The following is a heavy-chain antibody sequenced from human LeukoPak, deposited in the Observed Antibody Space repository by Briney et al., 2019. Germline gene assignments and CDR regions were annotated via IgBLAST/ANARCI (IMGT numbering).Heavy chain of an antibody. CDR3: ARDSNDNSIPCFDY. Sequence: PSETLSLTCTVSGGSIGNYYWSWIRQPPGKGLEWIGYIYYSGSTNYKSSLKSRITISVDTSKNQISLKLSSVTAADTAVYYCARDSNDNSIPCFDYWGQGSLVTVSS. V-gene: IGHV4-59*01. CDR1: GGSIGNYY. D-gene: IGHD3-3*02. CDR2: IYYSGST. J-gene: IGHJ4*02.